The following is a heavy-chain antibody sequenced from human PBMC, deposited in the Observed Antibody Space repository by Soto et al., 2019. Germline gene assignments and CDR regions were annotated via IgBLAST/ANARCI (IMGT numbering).Heavy chain of an antibody. J-gene: IGHJ6*02. CDR1: GGTFSSYA. V-gene: IGHV1-69*01. CDR3: VRSQGSSTSLEIYYYYYYGMDV. D-gene: IGHD2-2*01. CDR2: IIPISDTT. Sequence: QVQLVQSGAEVKKPGSSVKVSCKASGGTFSSYAISWVRQAPGQGLEWMGGIIPISDTTNYAQKFQGRVTITADESTSTAYMELSSLRSKDTAVYYCVRSQGSSTSLEIYYYYYYGMDVWGQGTTVTVSS.